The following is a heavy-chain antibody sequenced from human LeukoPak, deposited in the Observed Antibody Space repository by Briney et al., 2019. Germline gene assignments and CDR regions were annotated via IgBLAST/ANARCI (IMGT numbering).Heavy chain of an antibody. J-gene: IGHJ4*02. Sequence: ASVKASCKASGGTFSSYAISWVRQAPGQGLEWMGGIIPIFGTANYAQKFQGRVTITADESTSTAYMELSSLRSEDTAVYYCARVLHKRNYDSGTNCIYWGQGTLVTVSS. D-gene: IGHD3-22*01. CDR3: ARVLHKRNYDSGTNCIY. CDR1: GGTFSSYA. V-gene: IGHV1-69*13. CDR2: IIPIFGTA.